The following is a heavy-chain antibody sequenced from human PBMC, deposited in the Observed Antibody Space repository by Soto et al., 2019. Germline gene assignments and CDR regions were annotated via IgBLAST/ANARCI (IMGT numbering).Heavy chain of an antibody. V-gene: IGHV4-59*08. CDR1: GGSISSYY. CDR2: IYYSGST. CDR3: ARRSGSCFDY. D-gene: IGHD7-27*01. Sequence: SETLSLTCTVSGGSISSYYWSWIRQPTGKGLEWIGYIYYSGSTNYNPSLKSRVTISVDTSKNQFSLKLSSVTAADTAVYYCARRSGSCFDYWGQGPLVTVSS. J-gene: IGHJ4*02.